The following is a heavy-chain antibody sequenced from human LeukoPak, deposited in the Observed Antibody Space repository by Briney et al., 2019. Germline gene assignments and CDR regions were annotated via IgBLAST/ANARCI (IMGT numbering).Heavy chain of an antibody. CDR1: GGSISSSSYY. D-gene: IGHD1-26*01. J-gene: IGHJ5*02. V-gene: IGHV4-39*01. CDR3: ARHEYSGSYYGLSWFDP. Sequence: PSETLSLTCTVSGGSISSSSYYWGWIRQPPGKGLEWIGSIYYSGSTYYNPSLKSRVTISVDTSKNQLSLKLSSLTAADTAVYYCARHEYSGSYYGLSWFDPWGQGTLVTVSS. CDR2: IYYSGST.